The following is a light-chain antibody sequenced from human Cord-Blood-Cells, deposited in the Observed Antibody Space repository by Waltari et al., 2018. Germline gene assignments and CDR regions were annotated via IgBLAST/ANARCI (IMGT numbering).Light chain of an antibody. V-gene: IGLV3-1*01. CDR3: QAWDSSTVV. CDR1: KLGDKY. CDR2: QDS. Sequence: SYELTQPPSVSVYPGQTASITCSGDKLGDKYACWYQQKPGQSPVLVIYQDSKRPSGIPERFSGSNSGNTATLTIIGTQAMDEADYYCQAWDSSTVVFGGGTKLTVL. J-gene: IGLJ2*01.